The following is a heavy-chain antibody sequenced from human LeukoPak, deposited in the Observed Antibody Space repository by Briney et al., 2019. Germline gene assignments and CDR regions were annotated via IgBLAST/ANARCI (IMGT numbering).Heavy chain of an antibody. CDR1: GGSISSYY. J-gene: IGHJ4*02. CDR3: ARGDGYNCDY. CDR2: IYYSGST. V-gene: IGHV4-59*08. D-gene: IGHD5-24*01. Sequence: PSETLSLTCTVSGGSISSYYWSWIRQPPGKGLEWIGYIYYSGSTNYNPSLKSRVTISVDTSKNQFSLKLSSVTAADTAVYYCARGDGYNCDYWDQGTLVTVSS.